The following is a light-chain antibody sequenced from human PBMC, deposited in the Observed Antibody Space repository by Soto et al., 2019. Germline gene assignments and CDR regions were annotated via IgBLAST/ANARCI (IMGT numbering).Light chain of an antibody. J-gene: IGKJ1*01. Sequence: EVVLTQSPGTLSLSPGGRATLSCRASQSVSTSYLAWYQQKPGQAPRLLIYGASSRATGIPDRFSGSGSGTYFTLTISRLEPEVFAVYYCQHYGNPRTFGQGTKVEIK. V-gene: IGKV3-20*01. CDR1: QSVSTSY. CDR3: QHYGNPRT. CDR2: GAS.